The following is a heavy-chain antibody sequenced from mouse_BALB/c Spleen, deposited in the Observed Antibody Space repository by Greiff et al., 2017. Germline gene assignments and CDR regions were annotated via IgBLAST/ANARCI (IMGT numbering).Heavy chain of an antibody. CDR2: ISYSGST. J-gene: IGHJ2*01. CDR3: ARGYGNYPYYFDY. Sequence: EVKLMESGPGLVKPSQSLSLTCTVTGYSITSDYAWNWIRQFPGNKLEWVGYISYSGSTSYNPSLKSRISLTRDTSKNQFFLQLNSVTTEDTATYYCARGYGNYPYYFDYWGQGTTLTVSS. D-gene: IGHD2-1*01. CDR1: GYSITSDYA. V-gene: IGHV3-2*02.